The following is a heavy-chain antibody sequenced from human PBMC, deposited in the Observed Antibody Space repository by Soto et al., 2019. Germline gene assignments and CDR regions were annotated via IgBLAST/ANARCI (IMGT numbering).Heavy chain of an antibody. CDR1: GFSFNRFV. V-gene: IGHV3-33*01. D-gene: IGHD3-16*01. Sequence: QVQLVESGGGVVQTGRSLRLSCAASGFSFNRFVMHWVRQAPGKGLEWVATIWYDENNNKYVDSVNGRFTISRDNSRSTLSLQMNSLRAEDTAVYYCARGSRAWGHFDNWGQGTVVTVSA. CDR2: IWYDENNN. CDR3: ARGSRAWGHFDN. J-gene: IGHJ4*02.